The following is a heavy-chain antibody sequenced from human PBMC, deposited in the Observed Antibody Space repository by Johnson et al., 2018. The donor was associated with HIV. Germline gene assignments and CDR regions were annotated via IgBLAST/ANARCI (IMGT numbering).Heavy chain of an antibody. V-gene: IGHV3-9*01. D-gene: IGHD1-1*01. J-gene: IGHJ3*02. CDR1: GFTFDDYA. CDR3: AQDMNWNLIGDGFDI. CDR2: ISWNSGSI. Sequence: VQLVESGGGLVKPGRSLRLSCAASGFTFDDYAMHWVRQAPGKGLEWVSGISWNSGSIGYADSVKGRFTISRDNAKNSLYLQMNSLRPVDTAVYYCAQDMNWNLIGDGFDIWGQGTMGTVSS.